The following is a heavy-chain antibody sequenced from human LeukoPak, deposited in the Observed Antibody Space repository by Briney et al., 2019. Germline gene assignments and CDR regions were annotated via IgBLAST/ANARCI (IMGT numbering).Heavy chain of an antibody. CDR1: GASISSYY. Sequence: PSETLSLTCTVSGASISSYYWSWIRQPPGQGLEWIGYIYYSGTAYYNPSLKSRVSISVDTSKNQFSLKLSSVTAADTAVYYCARAIFKSRYFDSPWFDPWGQGTLVTVSS. CDR2: IYYSGTA. J-gene: IGHJ5*02. V-gene: IGHV4-59*01. CDR3: ARAIFKSRYFDSPWFDP. D-gene: IGHD3-9*01.